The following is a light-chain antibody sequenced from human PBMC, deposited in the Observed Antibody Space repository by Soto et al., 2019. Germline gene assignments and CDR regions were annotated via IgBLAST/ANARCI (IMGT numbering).Light chain of an antibody. CDR3: HQRQSWPRT. J-gene: IGKJ1*01. CDR2: DGS. Sequence: EIVLTQSPVTLSVSPGERVSLSCRASESVNINLAWYQQRPGQAPRLVIYDGSHRATDIPARFSGSGSGTDFTLTISSLAPEDFAIYYCHQRQSWPRTFGQGTKVDIK. V-gene: IGKV3-11*01. CDR1: ESVNIN.